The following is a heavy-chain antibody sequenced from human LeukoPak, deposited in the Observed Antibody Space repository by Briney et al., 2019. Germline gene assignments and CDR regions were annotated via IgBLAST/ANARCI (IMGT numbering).Heavy chain of an antibody. CDR3: TRDSYSGYDRSLGY. CDR2: INPSGGST. CDR1: GYTFTIYY. V-gene: IGHV1-46*03. J-gene: IGHJ4*02. Sequence: ASAKVSCKASGYTFTIYYIHWVRQAPGQGLEWMGIINPSGGSTSYAQKFQGRVTMTRDTSTSTVYMELSSLRSEDTAMYYCTRDSYSGYDRSLGYWGQGTLVTVSS. D-gene: IGHD5-12*01.